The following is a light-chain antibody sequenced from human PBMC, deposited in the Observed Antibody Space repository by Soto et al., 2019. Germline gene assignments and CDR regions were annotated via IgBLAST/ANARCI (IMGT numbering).Light chain of an antibody. V-gene: IGKV1-5*01. CDR1: RSINRW. CDR3: QQYESYLGS. Sequence: DIQMTQSPSTLSASVGDRVTITCRASRSINRWLAWYQQTPGRAPKLLIYDASTLETGVPPRFSGSGSGTEFTLTISSLQPVDFATYYCQQYESYLGSFGQGTKLEIK. CDR2: DAS. J-gene: IGKJ2*01.